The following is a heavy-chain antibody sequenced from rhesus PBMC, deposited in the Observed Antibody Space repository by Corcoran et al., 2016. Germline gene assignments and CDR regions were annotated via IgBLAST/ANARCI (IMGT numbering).Heavy chain of an antibody. CDR1: GFTFDDYA. CDR3: ARVASNYGYFDY. Sequence: EVQLVESGGGVVQPGGSLRLSCAASGFTFDDYAMHWVRQAPGKGLEWVSGISWRGGSTYYADSVKGPFTISRDNAKNSLYLQMGSLRAEDTALYYCARVASNYGYFDYWGQGVLVTVSS. CDR2: ISWRGGST. V-gene: IGHV3-201*01. D-gene: IGHD4-23*01. J-gene: IGHJ4*01.